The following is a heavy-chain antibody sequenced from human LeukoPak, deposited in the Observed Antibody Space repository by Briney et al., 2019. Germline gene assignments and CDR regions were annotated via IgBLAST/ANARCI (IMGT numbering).Heavy chain of an antibody. CDR1: GFTLSSYW. CDR2: IKSDGSTT. D-gene: IGHD6-19*01. CDR3: TRELAVGGTWFDP. J-gene: IGHJ5*02. Sequence: GGSLRLSCAASGFTLSSYWMHWVRQAPGKGLVWVSRIKSDGSTTNYADSVKGRFTISRDNAKNTLYLQMNSLRAEDTAVYYCTRELAVGGTWFDPWGQGTLVTVSS. V-gene: IGHV3-74*01.